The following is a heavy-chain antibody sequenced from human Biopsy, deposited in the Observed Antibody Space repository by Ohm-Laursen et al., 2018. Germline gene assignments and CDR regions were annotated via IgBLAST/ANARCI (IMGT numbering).Heavy chain of an antibody. Sequence: GTLSLTCTVSGGSITDDYWSWIRQSPGKGMEWIGFISNGGDTTYNPSLRGRVAISVDTSKNQFSLKLSSVTAADTAIFFCARLYRLDDYWNDDPPDAFDVWGQGTRVTVSS. V-gene: IGHV4-59*01. J-gene: IGHJ3*01. CDR2: ISNGGDT. CDR1: GGSITDDY. D-gene: IGHD1-1*01. CDR3: ARLYRLDDYWNDDPPDAFDV.